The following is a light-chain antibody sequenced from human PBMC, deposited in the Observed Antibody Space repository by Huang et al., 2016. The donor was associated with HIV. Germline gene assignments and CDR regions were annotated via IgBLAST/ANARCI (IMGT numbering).Light chain of an antibody. CDR3: QQYNNWPPCT. V-gene: IGKV3-15*01. J-gene: IGKJ1*01. Sequence: EIVMTQSPVTLSVSPGERATLSCKASQSVSSNLAWYQQKPGQPPRLLIYGGSTRSSGVSSRFGGSGSGTEFNLTISSLESEDFAVFYCQQYNNWPPCTFGQGTKVEIK. CDR2: GGS. CDR1: QSVSSN.